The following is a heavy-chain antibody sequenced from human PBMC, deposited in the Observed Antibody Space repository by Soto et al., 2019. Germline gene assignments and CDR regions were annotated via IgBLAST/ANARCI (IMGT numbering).Heavy chain of an antibody. CDR1: GYTFTSYD. J-gene: IGHJ3*02. D-gene: IGHD3-3*01. V-gene: IGHV1-8*01. Sequence: QVQLVQSGAEVKKPGASVKVSCKASGYTFTSYDINWVRQATGQGLEWMGWMNPNSGNTGYAQKFQGRVTITRNTSTSTAYMELSSLRSEDTAVYYCASPARNYDFWSGYSFDTWGQGTMVTVSS. CDR3: ASPARNYDFWSGYSFDT. CDR2: MNPNSGNT.